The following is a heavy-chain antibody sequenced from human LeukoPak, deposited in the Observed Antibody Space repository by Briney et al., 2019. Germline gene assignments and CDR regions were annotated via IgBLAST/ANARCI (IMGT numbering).Heavy chain of an antibody. CDR1: GFTFSSYG. Sequence: GGSLGLSCAASGFTFSSYGMHWVRQAPGKGLEWVAFIRYDGSNKYYADSVKGRFTISRDNSKNTLYLQMNSLRAEDTAVYYCARDQSTTYYYDSSGYSWYFDYWGQGTLVTVSS. CDR3: ARDQSTTYYYDSSGYSWYFDY. J-gene: IGHJ4*02. V-gene: IGHV3-30*02. CDR2: IRYDGSNK. D-gene: IGHD3-22*01.